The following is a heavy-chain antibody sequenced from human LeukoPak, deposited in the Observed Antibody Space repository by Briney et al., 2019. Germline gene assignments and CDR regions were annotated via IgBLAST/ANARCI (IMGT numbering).Heavy chain of an antibody. D-gene: IGHD3-3*01. CDR2: IYYSGST. CDR3: ASSTSYDFWGGLYYYYGMDV. CDR1: GGSISSYY. J-gene: IGHJ6*02. Sequence: SETLSLTCTVSGGSISSYYWSWIRQPPGKGLEWIGYIYYSGSTNYNPSLKSRVTISVDTSKNQFSLKLSSVTAADTAVYYCASSTSYDFWGGLYYYYGMDVWGQGTTVTVSS. V-gene: IGHV4-59*01.